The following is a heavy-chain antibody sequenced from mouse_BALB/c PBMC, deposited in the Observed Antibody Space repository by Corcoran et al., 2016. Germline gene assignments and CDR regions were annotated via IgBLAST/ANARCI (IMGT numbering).Heavy chain of an antibody. D-gene: IGHD6-1*01. CDR3: ARAPLHYYAMDY. Sequence: QIQLVQSGPELKKPGETVKISCKASGYTFTNYGMNCVKQAPGKGSKWMGWINTYTGEPTYADDFKGRFAFSLETSASTAYLQINNLKNEDTATYFCARAPLHYYAMDYWGQGTSVTVSS. J-gene: IGHJ4*01. CDR1: GYTFTNYG. V-gene: IGHV9-3-1*01. CDR2: INTYTGEP.